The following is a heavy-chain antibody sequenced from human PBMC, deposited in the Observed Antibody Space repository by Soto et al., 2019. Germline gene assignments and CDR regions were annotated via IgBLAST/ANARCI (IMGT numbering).Heavy chain of an antibody. V-gene: IGHV1-18*01. D-gene: IGHD3-3*01. Sequence: QVQLVQSGAEVKKPGASVKVSCKASGYTFTSYGISWVRQAPGQGLEWMGWISAYNGNTNYAQKLQGRVTMTTDTSTNTAYMELRSLRSDDTAVYYCARDSRGITIFGVVIGYGMDVWGQGTTVTVSS. J-gene: IGHJ6*02. CDR3: ARDSRGITIFGVVIGYGMDV. CDR2: ISAYNGNT. CDR1: GYTFTSYG.